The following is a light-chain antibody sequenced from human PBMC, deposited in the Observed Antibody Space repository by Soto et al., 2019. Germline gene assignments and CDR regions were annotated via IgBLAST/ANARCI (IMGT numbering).Light chain of an antibody. CDR1: QSISIN. V-gene: IGKV3-15*01. CDR3: QQHNNWPPT. CDR2: GAS. Sequence: EIEMTQSPATLSVSPGERVTLSCRASQSISINLAWYQRKPGQSPRLLFSGASTRATGVPVRFSGSGSGTEFTLSISSLQSEDFAVYFCQQHNNWPPTFGQGTKVEI. J-gene: IGKJ1*01.